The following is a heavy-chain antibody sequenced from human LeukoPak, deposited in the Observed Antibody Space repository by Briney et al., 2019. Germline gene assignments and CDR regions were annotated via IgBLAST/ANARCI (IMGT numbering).Heavy chain of an antibody. V-gene: IGHV1-69*13. CDR2: CVPLFGTA. CDR3: ASSPTDLDMIVREFWWFDP. D-gene: IGHD3-22*01. Sequence: SAVTVSCLASGGIFSSYAISWVRQAPGHGVEGMGGCVPLFGTANYAQKFQGRVTITADESTSTAYMELSSLRSEDTAVYYCASSPTDLDMIVREFWWFDPWGQGTLVTVSS. CDR1: GGIFSSYA. J-gene: IGHJ5*02.